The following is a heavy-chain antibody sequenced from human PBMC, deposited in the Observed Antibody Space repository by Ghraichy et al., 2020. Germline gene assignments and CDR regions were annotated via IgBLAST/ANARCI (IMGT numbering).Heavy chain of an antibody. Sequence: GGSLRLSCAASGFTFSDYYMSWIRQAPGKGLEWVSYISSSSSYTNYADSVKGRFTISRDNAKNSLYLQMNSLRAEDTAVYYCASGDFGATDDAFDIWGQGTMVTVSS. CDR3: ASGDFGATDDAFDI. CDR1: GFTFSDYY. V-gene: IGHV3-11*03. CDR2: ISSSSSYT. J-gene: IGHJ3*02. D-gene: IGHD3-3*01.